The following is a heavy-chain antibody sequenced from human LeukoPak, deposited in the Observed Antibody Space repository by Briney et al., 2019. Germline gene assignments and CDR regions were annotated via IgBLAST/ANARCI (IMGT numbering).Heavy chain of an antibody. Sequence: PGGSLRLSCAASGFTFSSYGMHWVRQAPGKGLEWVAVISYDGSNKYYADSVKGRFTISRDNSKNTLYLQMNSLRAEDTAVYYCSTGSGHAFDIWGQGTMVTVSS. D-gene: IGHD3-10*01. CDR1: GFTFSSYG. V-gene: IGHV3-30*03. J-gene: IGHJ3*02. CDR3: STGSGHAFDI. CDR2: ISYDGSNK.